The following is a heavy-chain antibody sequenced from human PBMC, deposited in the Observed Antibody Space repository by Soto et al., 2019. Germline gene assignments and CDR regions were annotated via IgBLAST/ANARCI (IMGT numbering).Heavy chain of an antibody. J-gene: IGHJ4*02. Sequence: PSETLSLTCTVSGGSISSGGYYWSWIRQHPGKGLEWIGYIYYSGSTYYNPSLKSRVTISVDTSKNQFSLKLSSVTAADTAVYYCARGLTSSIAARGYFDYWGQGTLVTVSS. V-gene: IGHV4-31*03. CDR3: ARGLTSSIAARGYFDY. CDR1: GGSISSGGYY. CDR2: IYYSGST. D-gene: IGHD6-6*01.